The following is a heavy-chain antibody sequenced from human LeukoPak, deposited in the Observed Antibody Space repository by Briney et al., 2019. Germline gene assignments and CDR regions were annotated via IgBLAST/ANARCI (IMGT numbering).Heavy chain of an antibody. V-gene: IGHV3-23*01. D-gene: IGHD3-16*02. J-gene: IGHJ4*02. CDR1: GFTFSNYA. CDR3: AKAPSNYVWGSYRYTLEYYFDY. CDR2: ISGSGGST. Sequence: AGGSLRLSCAASGFTFSNYAITWVRQAPGKGLEWVSAISGSGGSTYYADSVKGRFTISRDNSKNTLYLRMNSLRAEDTAVYYCAKAPSNYVWGSYRYTLEYYFDYWGQGTLVTVSS.